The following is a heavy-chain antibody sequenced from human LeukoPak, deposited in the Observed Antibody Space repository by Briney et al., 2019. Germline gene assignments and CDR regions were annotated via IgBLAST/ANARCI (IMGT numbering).Heavy chain of an antibody. CDR1: GYTFTGYY. CDR2: INPNSGGT. D-gene: IGHD4-17*01. V-gene: IGHV1-2*02. CDR3: AREGYGDYAGRGFDP. J-gene: IGHJ5*02. Sequence: ASVKVSCKASGYTFTGYYMHWVRQAPGQGLEWMGWINPNSGGTNYAQKFQGRVTMTRDTSISTAYMELSRLRSDDTAVYYCAREGYGDYAGRGFDPWGQGTLVTVSS.